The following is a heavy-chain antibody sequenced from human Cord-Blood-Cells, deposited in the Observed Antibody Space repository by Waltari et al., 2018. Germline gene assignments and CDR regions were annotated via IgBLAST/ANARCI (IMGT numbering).Heavy chain of an antibody. J-gene: IGHJ4*02. V-gene: IGHV4-34*01. CDR3: ARGGSGYYYGSGSYYGY. D-gene: IGHD3-10*01. CDR2: INHSGST. Sequence: QVQLQQLGAGLLKPSETLSLTCAVYGGSFSGYYWSWLRQPPWKGLEWIGEINHSGSTNYNPSLKSRVTISVDTSKNQFSLKLSSVTAADTAVYYCARGGSGYYYGSGSYYGYWGQGTLVTVSS. CDR1: GGSFSGYY.